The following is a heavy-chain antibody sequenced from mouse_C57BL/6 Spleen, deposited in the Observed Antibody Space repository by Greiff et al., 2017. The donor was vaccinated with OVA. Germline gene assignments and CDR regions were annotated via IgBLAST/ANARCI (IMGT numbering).Heavy chain of an antibody. V-gene: IGHV1-15*01. Sequence: QVQLQQSGAELVRPGASVTLSCKASGYTFTDYEMHWVKQTPVHGLEWIGAIDPETGGTAYNQKFKGKAILTADKSSSTAYMELRSLTSEDSAVYYCTRLYYGSSYPYFDYWGQGTTLTVSS. CDR1: GYTFTDYE. D-gene: IGHD1-1*01. J-gene: IGHJ2*01. CDR2: IDPETGGT. CDR3: TRLYYGSSYPYFDY.